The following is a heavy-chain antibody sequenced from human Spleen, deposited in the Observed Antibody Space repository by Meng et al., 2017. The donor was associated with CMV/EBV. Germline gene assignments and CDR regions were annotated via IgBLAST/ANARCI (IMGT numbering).Heavy chain of an antibody. CDR3: ARAAELDFDY. Sequence: GESLKISCAASGFTFSSYSMNWVRQAPGKGLEWVSSISSSSSYIYYADSVKGRFTISRDNAKNSLYLQMNSLRAEDTAVYYCARAAELDFDYWGQGTLVTVSS. J-gene: IGHJ4*02. CDR2: ISSSSSYI. D-gene: IGHD1-1*01. CDR1: GFTFSSYS. V-gene: IGHV3-21*01.